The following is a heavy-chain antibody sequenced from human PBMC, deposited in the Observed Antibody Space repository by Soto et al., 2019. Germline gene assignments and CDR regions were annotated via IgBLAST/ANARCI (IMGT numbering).Heavy chain of an antibody. D-gene: IGHD3-3*01. J-gene: IGHJ6*03. CDR2: IYYSCST. Sequence: SETLSLTCTVSGGSISSSSYYWGWIRQPPGKGLEWIGNIYYSCSTSYYPSLKSRVTISVDTSKNQFSLKLSSVTAADTAVYYCSRRTPFWSGYSGSHYYMDVWGKGTTVTVSS. CDR1: GGSISSSSYY. V-gene: IGHV4-39*07. CDR3: SRRTPFWSGYSGSHYYMDV.